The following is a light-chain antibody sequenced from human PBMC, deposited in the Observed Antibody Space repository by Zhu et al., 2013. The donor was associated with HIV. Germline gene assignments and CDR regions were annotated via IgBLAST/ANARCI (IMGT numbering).Light chain of an antibody. Sequence: DIQMTQSPSSVSASVGDRVTITCRASQSINTYLNWYHQKPGKAPQLLITATSSLQSGVPSRFSGSGSGTEFTLTISSLQLEDFATYYCQQTYKTPYTFGQGTKVEI. CDR3: QQTYKTPYT. CDR1: QSINTY. J-gene: IGKJ2*01. CDR2: ATS. V-gene: IGKV1-39*01.